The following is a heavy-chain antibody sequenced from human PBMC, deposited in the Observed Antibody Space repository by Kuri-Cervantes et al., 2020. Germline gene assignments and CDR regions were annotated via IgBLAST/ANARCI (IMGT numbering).Heavy chain of an antibody. CDR1: AFTFSGYA. V-gene: IGHV3-30-3*01. J-gene: IGHJ5*02. CDR3: ARGTAIVGIPAALRFDP. CDR2: TSYDGANK. Sequence: GESLKISCAASAFTFSGYAMHWVRQAPGKGLDWVTITSYDGANKYYADAVKGRFTISRDNSKNTLSLQADSLIGDDTAVYYCARGTAIVGIPAALRFDPWGQGTLVTVSS. D-gene: IGHD2-2*01.